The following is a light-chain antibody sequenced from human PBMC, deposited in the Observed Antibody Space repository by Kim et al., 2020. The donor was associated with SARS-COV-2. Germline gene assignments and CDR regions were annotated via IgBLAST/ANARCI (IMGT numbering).Light chain of an antibody. CDR3: AAWDDSLNGYA. V-gene: IGLV1-44*01. J-gene: IGLJ1*01. CDR2: TNN. CDR1: SSNIGRNN. Sequence: QSVLTQPPSTSETPGQRVTISCSGSSSNIGRNNVNWYQQLPGTAPKLLIYTNNQRPSGVPDRFSGSKSGTSASLAISGLQSEDEADYYCAAWDDSLNGYAFGTGTKLTVL.